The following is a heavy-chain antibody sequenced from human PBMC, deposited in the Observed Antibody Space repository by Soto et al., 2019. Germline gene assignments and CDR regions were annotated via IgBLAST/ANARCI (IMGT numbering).Heavy chain of an antibody. CDR2: IYPGDSDT. D-gene: IGHD3-3*01. Sequence: GGCLKISCKGSWYSFYNYLIGWVRQMPGKGLEWMGIIYPGDSDTKYSPYFQGQVTISADRSISTTYLQWISLQASDSAMYYCARYYGSDYYYGMEVLGQGITVSVSS. J-gene: IGHJ6*01. V-gene: IGHV5-51*01. CDR1: WYSFYNYL. CDR3: ARYYGSDYYYGMEV.